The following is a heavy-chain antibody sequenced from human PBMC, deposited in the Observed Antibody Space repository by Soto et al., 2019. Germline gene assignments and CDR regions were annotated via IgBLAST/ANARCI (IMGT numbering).Heavy chain of an antibody. CDR3: AIGYGTYSSGWYTISY. Sequence: GASVPVSCKACGYTFSRYHIRWVLQATGQGLEWMGWMNRNSGNTGYAQKFQGRVTMTRNTSISTDYTELSSLRSEGTAVDYWAIGYGTYSSGWYTISYWGHGGRGTDSA. CDR2: MNRNSGNT. D-gene: IGHD6-19*01. J-gene: IGHJ1*01. CDR1: GYTFSRYH. V-gene: IGHV1-8*01.